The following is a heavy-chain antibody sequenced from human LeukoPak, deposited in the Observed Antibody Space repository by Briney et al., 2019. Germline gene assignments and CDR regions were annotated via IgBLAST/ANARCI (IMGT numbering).Heavy chain of an antibody. CDR1: GGTFSSYA. CDR2: IIPIFGTA. V-gene: IGHV1-69*05. Sequence: SVKVSCKASGGTFSSYAISWVQQAPGQGLEWMGGIIPIFGTANYAQKFQGRVTITTDESTSTAYMELSSLRSEDTAVYYCARIPDDFWSGHRDAFDIWGQGTMVTVSS. D-gene: IGHD3-3*01. J-gene: IGHJ3*02. CDR3: ARIPDDFWSGHRDAFDI.